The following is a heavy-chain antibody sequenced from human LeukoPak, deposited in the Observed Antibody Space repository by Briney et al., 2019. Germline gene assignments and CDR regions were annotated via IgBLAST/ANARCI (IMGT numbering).Heavy chain of an antibody. CDR1: GGSISSYH. V-gene: IGHV4-59*01. CDR3: ARESLTYGDYGLNYFDY. D-gene: IGHD4-17*01. CDR2: IYYSGST. J-gene: IGHJ4*02. Sequence: PSETLSLTCTVSGGSISSYHWSWIRQPPGKGLEWIGYIYYSGSTNYNPSLKSRVTISVDTSKNQFSLKLSSVTAADTAVYYCARESLTYGDYGLNYFDYWGQGTLVTVSS.